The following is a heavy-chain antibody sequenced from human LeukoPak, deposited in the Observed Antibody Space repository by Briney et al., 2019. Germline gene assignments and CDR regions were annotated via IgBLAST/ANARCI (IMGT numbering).Heavy chain of an antibody. Sequence: PGGSLRLSCAASGFTFNNYYMHWVRQAPGKGLVWVSRINSDGSSTSYADSVKGRFTISRDNAKNSLFLEMDSLRVEDTALYFCARTNGAPEYLDYWGQGTLVTVSS. J-gene: IGHJ4*02. CDR3: ARTNGAPEYLDY. CDR1: GFTFNNYY. CDR2: INSDGSST. D-gene: IGHD1-1*01. V-gene: IGHV3-74*01.